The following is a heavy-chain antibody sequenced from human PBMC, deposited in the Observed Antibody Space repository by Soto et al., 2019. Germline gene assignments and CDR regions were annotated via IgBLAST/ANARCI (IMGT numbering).Heavy chain of an antibody. V-gene: IGHV4-59*01. CDR2: IYYSGST. J-gene: IGHJ4*02. D-gene: IGHD3-3*01. CDR3: ARYRRMHYDFWSGSSQPFDY. Sequence: TLSLTCTVSGGSISSYYWSWIRQPPGKGLEWIGYIYYSGSTNYNPSLKSRVTISVDTSKNQFSLKLSSVTAADTAVYYCARYRRMHYDFWSGSSQPFDYWGQGTLVTVSS. CDR1: GGSISSYY.